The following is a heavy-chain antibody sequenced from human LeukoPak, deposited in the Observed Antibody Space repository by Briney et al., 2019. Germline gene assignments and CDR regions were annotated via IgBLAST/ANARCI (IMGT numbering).Heavy chain of an antibody. CDR3: ARGHGWYDP. CDR2: ILANGKT. V-gene: IGHV4-59*11. J-gene: IGHJ5*02. CDR1: GGSISGRS. Sequence: PSETLSLTCTVSGGSISGRSWSWIRQPPGKGLEWIGYILANGKTNYNPSLQSRITISVDTSKNKFSLRLSSVTAADTAVYFCARGHGWYDPWGQGTLVTVSS.